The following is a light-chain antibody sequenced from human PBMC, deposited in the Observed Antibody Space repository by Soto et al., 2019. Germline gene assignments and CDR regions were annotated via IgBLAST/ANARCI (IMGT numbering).Light chain of an antibody. V-gene: IGLV2-14*02. Sequence: QSALTQPASVSGSPGQSITISCTGTSSDVGRYNLVSWYQQHPGKAPKLMISEVSNRPTGVSNRFSRSKSGNTASLTISGLQAEDEADYYCSSYTGTSPPLVFGGGTTLTVL. CDR1: SSDVGRYNL. CDR2: EVS. J-gene: IGLJ3*02. CDR3: SSYTGTSPPLV.